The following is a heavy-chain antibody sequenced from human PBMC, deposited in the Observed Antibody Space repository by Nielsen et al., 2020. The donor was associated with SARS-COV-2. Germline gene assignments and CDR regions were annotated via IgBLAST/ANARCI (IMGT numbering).Heavy chain of an antibody. CDR2: ISWNSGSI. J-gene: IGHJ4*02. D-gene: IGHD2-2*01. CDR3: AKAPWDCSSTSCYVRGAFDY. Sequence: GGSLRLSCAASGFTFDDYAMHWVRQAPGKGLEWVSGISWNSGSIGYADSVKGRFTISRDNPKNSLYLQMNSLRAEDTALYYCAKAPWDCSSTSCYVRGAFDYWGQGTLVTVSS. CDR1: GFTFDDYA. V-gene: IGHV3-9*01.